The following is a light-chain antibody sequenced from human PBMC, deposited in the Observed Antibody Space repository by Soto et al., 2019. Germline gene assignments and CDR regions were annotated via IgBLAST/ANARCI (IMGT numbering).Light chain of an antibody. CDR1: QSISRD. V-gene: IGKV1-6*01. J-gene: IGKJ1*01. CDR3: LQDYNYPWT. CDR2: AAS. Sequence: IHMTHSPFSLSASLGDMVTITFGASQSISRDLNWYQQKPWKAPNLLIYAASPLESGVPSSFSRSGSGTEFTLTISSLQPEDFATYYCLQDYNYPWTFGQRTKVHIK.